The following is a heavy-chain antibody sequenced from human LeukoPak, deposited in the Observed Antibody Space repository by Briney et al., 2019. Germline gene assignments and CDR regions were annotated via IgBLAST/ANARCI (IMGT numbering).Heavy chain of an antibody. D-gene: IGHD3-10*01. V-gene: IGHV4-59*08. J-gene: IGHJ4*02. Sequence: PSETLSLTCTVSGGSISSNYWSWIRQPPGKGLEWIAYIYYSGRTNYNPSLKSRVTLSIDTSKNQFSLKLSSVTAADTAMYYCAFMVEPYYFDYWGQGTLVTVSS. CDR1: GGSISSNY. CDR3: AFMVEPYYFDY. CDR2: IYYSGRT.